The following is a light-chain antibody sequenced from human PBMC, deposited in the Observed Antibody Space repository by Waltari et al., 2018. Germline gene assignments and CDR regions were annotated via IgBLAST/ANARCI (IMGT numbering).Light chain of an antibody. CDR3: LQDYNYPYT. CDR2: ATS. Sequence: AIQMTQSPSSLTASVGDRVTITCRASQDIRIDLGWSQQKPGKAPKLLIYATSSLQGGVPSRFSGSGSGTDFTLTISSLQPEDFATYYCLQDYNYPYTFGQGTKLEIK. V-gene: IGKV1-6*01. CDR1: QDIRID. J-gene: IGKJ2*01.